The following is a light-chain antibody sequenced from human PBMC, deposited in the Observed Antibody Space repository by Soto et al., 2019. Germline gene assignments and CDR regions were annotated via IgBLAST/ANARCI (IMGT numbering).Light chain of an antibody. V-gene: IGLV2-14*01. CDR3: SSYTSSSTLVV. J-gene: IGLJ2*01. CDR1: STDVGGYKY. CDR2: EVS. Sequence: QSALTQPASVSGSPGQSITISCTGTSTDVGGYKYVSWYQQHPGTAPKLMIYEVSNRPSGVSNRFSGSKSGNTASLTISGLQAEDEADYYCSSYTSSSTLVVFGGGTKLTVL.